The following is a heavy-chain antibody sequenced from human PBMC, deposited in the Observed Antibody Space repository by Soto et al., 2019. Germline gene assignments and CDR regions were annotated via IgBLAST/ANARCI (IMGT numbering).Heavy chain of an antibody. V-gene: IGHV4-61*05. CDR2: IYHSGST. CDR3: ASVTRTCISTSCYRYYYGMDV. CDR1: GGSISSSTYY. D-gene: IGHD2-2*02. Sequence: PSETLSLTCTVSGGSISSSTYYWGWIRQPPGKGLEWIGYIYHSGSTYYNPSLKSRVTISVDTSKNQFSLKLSSVTAADTAVYYCASVTRTCISTSCYRYYYGMDVWGQGTTVTVSS. J-gene: IGHJ6*02.